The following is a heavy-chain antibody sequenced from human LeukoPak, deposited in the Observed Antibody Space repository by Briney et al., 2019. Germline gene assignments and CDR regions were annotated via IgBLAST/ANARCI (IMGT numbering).Heavy chain of an antibody. CDR2: IRSKANSYAT. V-gene: IGHV3-73*01. CDR3: TRQFAMGGYDY. Sequence: GESLTLSCAASGVTFSGSAVHWVRQASGEGLEWVGRIRSKANSYATAYRASVKGWFYISRDDTKNTACLQIDSLKPEDTSVYYCTRQFAMGGYDYCGPGTLVTVSS. D-gene: IGHD2-2*01. J-gene: IGHJ4*02. CDR1: GVTFSGSA.